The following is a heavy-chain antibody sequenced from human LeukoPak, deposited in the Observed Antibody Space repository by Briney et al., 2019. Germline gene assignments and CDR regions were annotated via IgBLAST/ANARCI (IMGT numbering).Heavy chain of an antibody. Sequence: ASVKVSCKASGYTFTGYYMHWVRQAPGQGLEWMGRINPNSGGTNYAQKFQGRVTMTRDTSISTAYMELSRLRSDDTAVCYCARETYDYGSGNLFDYWGQGTLVTVSS. CDR2: INPNSGGT. CDR1: GYTFTGYY. CDR3: ARETYDYGSGNLFDY. J-gene: IGHJ4*02. V-gene: IGHV1-2*06. D-gene: IGHD3-10*01.